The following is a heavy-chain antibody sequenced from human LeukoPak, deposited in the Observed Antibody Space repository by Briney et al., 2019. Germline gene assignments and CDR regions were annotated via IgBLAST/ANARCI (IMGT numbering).Heavy chain of an antibody. CDR2: INYSGYS. CDR1: GGSISGGGYY. Sequence: PSQTLSLTCTVSGGSISGGGYYWNWIRQHPGKGLEWIGHINYSGYSNYNPFFRSRVTMSVDTSRNRFSLKLTSVSAADTAVYYCVREVLSMIEVGYFDSWGQGTLVTVSS. CDR3: VREVLSMIEVGYFDS. V-gene: IGHV4-31*03. J-gene: IGHJ4*02. D-gene: IGHD3-22*01.